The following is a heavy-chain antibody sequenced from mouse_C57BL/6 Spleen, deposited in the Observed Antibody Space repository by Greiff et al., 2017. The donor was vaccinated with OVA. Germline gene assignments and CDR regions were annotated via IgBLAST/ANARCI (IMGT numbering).Heavy chain of an antibody. J-gene: IGHJ2*01. D-gene: IGHD4-1*01. V-gene: IGHV5-15*01. CDR3: ARQEANWDYFDY. CDR2: ISNLAYSI. CDR1: GFTFSDYG. Sequence: EVMLVESGGGLVQPGGSLKLSCAASGFTFSDYGMAWVRQAPRKGPEWVAFISNLAYSIYYADTVTGRFTLSRENAKNTLYLEMSSLRSEDTAMDYCARQEANWDYFDYWGQGTTLTVSS.